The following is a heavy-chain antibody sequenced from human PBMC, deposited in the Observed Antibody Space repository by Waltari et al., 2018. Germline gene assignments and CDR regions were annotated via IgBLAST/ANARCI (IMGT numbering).Heavy chain of an antibody. D-gene: IGHD2-15*01. CDR1: GYSISSGYY. V-gene: IGHV4-38-2*01. CDR3: ARTGYCSGGSCYLGYYYYYMDV. CDR2: IYHSGST. J-gene: IGHJ6*03. Sequence: QVQLQESGPGLVKPSETLSLTCPVSGYSISSGYYWGWIRQPPGKGLEWIGSIYHSGSTYYNPSLKSRVTISVDTSKNQFSLKLSSVTAADTAVYYCARTGYCSGGSCYLGYYYYYMDVWGKGTTVTVSS.